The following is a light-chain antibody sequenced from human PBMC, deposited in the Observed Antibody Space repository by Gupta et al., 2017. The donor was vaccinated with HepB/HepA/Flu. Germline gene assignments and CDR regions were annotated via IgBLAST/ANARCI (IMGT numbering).Light chain of an antibody. Sequence: SYVLTQPPSVSVAPGKTATITCGENNIGSKSVHWYQQKPGQAPVLVVYDDRDRPLGIPERFSGSTSGNTATLTISRVEAGDEADYYCQVWDGDSDHYVFGTGTKVTVL. V-gene: IGLV3-21*03. CDR1: NIGSKS. J-gene: IGLJ1*01. CDR2: DDR. CDR3: QVWDGDSDHYV.